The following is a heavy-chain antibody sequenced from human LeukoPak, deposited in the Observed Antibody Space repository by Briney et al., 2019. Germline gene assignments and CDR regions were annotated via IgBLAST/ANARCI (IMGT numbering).Heavy chain of an antibody. CDR2: ISYDGNNE. D-gene: IGHD6-13*01. V-gene: IGHV3-30-3*01. Sequence: PGGSLGLSCAASRFTFNTYAMNWVRQAPGKGLEWVAVISYDGNNEYYADSVKGRFTISRDNSKNTLYLHMNSLRAEDTAVYFCARGGSSSTWYYYFDYWGQGTPVTVSS. CDR3: ARGGSSSTWYYYFDY. J-gene: IGHJ4*02. CDR1: RFTFNTYA.